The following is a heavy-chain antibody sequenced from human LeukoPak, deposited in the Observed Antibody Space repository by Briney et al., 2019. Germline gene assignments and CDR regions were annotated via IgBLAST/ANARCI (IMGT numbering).Heavy chain of an antibody. D-gene: IGHD2-15*01. Sequence: ASVKVSCKASGYTFTSYYMHWVRQAPGQGLEWMGIINPSGGSTSYAQKFQGRVTMTRDTSTSTVYMELSGLRSEDTAVYYCARGEIVVVVAATEGWFDPWGQGTLVTVSS. CDR3: ARGEIVVVVAATEGWFDP. CDR1: GYTFTSYY. V-gene: IGHV1-46*01. CDR2: INPSGGST. J-gene: IGHJ5*02.